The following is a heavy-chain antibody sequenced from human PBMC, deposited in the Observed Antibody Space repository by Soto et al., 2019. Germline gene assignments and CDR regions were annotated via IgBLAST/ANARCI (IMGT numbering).Heavy chain of an antibody. CDR2: VYWDDDK. Sequence: QSGPTLVNPTQTLTLTCTFSGFSLSTSGAGVGSIRQPPAKALEWLAVVYWDDDKRYSPSVKSRLTITKYTSKNHVVLTTPNVEPVDTATYSCPSRADGGSLSRSCCDYWGPGPLVTISS. CDR3: PSRADGGSLSRSCCDY. J-gene: IGHJ4*02. CDR1: GFSLSTSGAG. D-gene: IGHD1-26*01. V-gene: IGHV2-5*02.